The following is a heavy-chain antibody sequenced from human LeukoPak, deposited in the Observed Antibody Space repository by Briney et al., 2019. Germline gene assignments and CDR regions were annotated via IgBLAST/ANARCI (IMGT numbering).Heavy chain of an antibody. Sequence: KVSGPALVKPTQTLTLTCTFSGFSLSTSGMCVSWIRQPPGKALEWLALIDWDDDQYYSTSLKTRLTISKDTSKNQVVLTMTNMDPVDTATYYCARTRGYSGYDSGDFDYWGQGTLVTVS. CDR2: IDWDDDQ. CDR1: GFSLSTSGMC. D-gene: IGHD5-12*01. V-gene: IGHV2-70*01. J-gene: IGHJ4*02. CDR3: ARTRGYSGYDSGDFDY.